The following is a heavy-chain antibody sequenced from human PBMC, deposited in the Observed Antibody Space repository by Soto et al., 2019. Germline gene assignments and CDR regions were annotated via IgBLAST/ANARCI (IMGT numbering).Heavy chain of an antibody. Sequence: PGGSLRLSCAVSGFTFSDYYMSWIRQAPGKGLEWVSYISSRGSSIYYADSVKGRFTISRDNAKNSLYLQMNGLRAEDTAVYYCARGYYDFWSGYYISPYAMDVWGQGTTVTVYS. D-gene: IGHD3-3*01. CDR1: GFTFSDYY. V-gene: IGHV3-11*01. CDR3: ARGYYDFWSGYYISPYAMDV. CDR2: ISSRGSSI. J-gene: IGHJ6*02.